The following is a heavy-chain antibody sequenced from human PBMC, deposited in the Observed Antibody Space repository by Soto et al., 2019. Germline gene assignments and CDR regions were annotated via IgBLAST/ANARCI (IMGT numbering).Heavy chain of an antibody. J-gene: IGHJ6*02. V-gene: IGHV4-59*08. CDR2: IYYSGST. D-gene: IGHD2-15*01. CDR1: GGSISSYY. CDR3: GRGVRWYRYYYYYGMDV. Sequence: TLSLTCTVSGGSISSYYWSWIRQPPGKGLEWIGYIYYSGSTNYNPSLKSRVTISVDTSKNQFSLKLSSVTAADTAVYYCGRGVRWYRYYYYYGMDVWGQGTTVTVSS.